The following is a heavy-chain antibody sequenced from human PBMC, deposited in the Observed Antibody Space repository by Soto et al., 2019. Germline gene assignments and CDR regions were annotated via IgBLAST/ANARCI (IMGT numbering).Heavy chain of an antibody. J-gene: IGHJ4*02. V-gene: IGHV3-9*01. Sequence: LRLSCAASGFTFDDYAMHWVRQAPGKGLEWVSGISWNSGSIGYADSVKGRFTISRDNAKNSLYLQMNSLRAEDTALYYCAKGGRVVVIIPVYFDYWGQGTLVTVSS. CDR3: AKGGRVVVIIPVYFDY. CDR2: ISWNSGSI. CDR1: GFTFDDYA. D-gene: IGHD3-3*01.